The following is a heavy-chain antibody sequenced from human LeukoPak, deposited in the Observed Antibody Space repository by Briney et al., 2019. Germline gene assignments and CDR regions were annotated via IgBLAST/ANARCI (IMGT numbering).Heavy chain of an antibody. J-gene: IGHJ5*01. CDR1: GDSISSSPEY. D-gene: IGHD1-14*01. CDR3: SRLFVTGVDGRGWSHS. CDR2: INYSGST. Sequence: SETLSLTCSVSGDSISSSPEYWGWIRQPPGKGLEYIGGINYSGSTYYDPSLKGRVTISVDTSKNHFSLKVTSMTAADSAVYYCSRLFVTGVDGRGWSHSWGQGTLVTVSS. V-gene: IGHV4-39*02.